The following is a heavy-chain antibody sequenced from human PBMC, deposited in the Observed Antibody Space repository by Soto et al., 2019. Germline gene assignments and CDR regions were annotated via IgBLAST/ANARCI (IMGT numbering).Heavy chain of an antibody. V-gene: IGHV1-69*13. Sequence: ASVKVSCKASGGTFSSYAISWVRQAPGQGLEWMGGIIPIFGTANYAQKFQGRVTITADESTSTAYMELSSLRSEDTAVYYCAIPAGTEETQEWDFDYWGQGTLVTVSS. J-gene: IGHJ4*02. CDR2: IIPIFGTA. CDR1: GGTFSSYA. D-gene: IGHD1-26*01. CDR3: AIPAGTEETQEWDFDY.